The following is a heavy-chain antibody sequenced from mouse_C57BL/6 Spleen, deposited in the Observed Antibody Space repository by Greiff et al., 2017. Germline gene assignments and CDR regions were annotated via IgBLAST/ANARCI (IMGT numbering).Heavy chain of an antibody. CDR2: IYPGNSDT. CDR3: TMYGNYEGNAMDY. V-gene: IGHV1-5*01. J-gene: IGHJ4*01. D-gene: IGHD2-10*02. Sequence: EVQLQQSGTVLARPGASVKMSCKTSGYTFTSYWMHWVKQRPGQGLEWIGAIYPGNSDTSYNQKFKGKAKLTAVTSASTAYMELSSLTNEDSAVYYCTMYGNYEGNAMDYWGQGTSVTVSS. CDR1: GYTFTSYW.